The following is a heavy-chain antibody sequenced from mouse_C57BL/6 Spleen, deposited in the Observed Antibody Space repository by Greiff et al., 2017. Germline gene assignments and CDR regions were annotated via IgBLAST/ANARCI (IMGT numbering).Heavy chain of an antibody. D-gene: IGHD1-1*01. V-gene: IGHV5-17*01. CDR2: ISSGSSTI. CDR3: ARPDIYYYGSSDGYFDV. Sequence: EVKLQESGGGLVKPGGSLKLSCAASGFTFSDYGMHWVRQAPEKGLEWVAYISSGSSTIYYADTVKGRFTISRDNAKNTLFLQMTSLRSEDTAMYYCARPDIYYYGSSDGYFDVWGTGTTVTVSS. CDR1: GFTFSDYG. J-gene: IGHJ1*03.